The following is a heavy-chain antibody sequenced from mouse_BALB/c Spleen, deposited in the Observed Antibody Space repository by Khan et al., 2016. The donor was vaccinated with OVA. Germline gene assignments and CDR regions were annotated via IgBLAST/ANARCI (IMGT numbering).Heavy chain of an antibody. Sequence: QVQLKQSGPGLVQPSQSLSITCTVSGFSLTDYGVHWVRQSPGKGLEWLGVIWRGGSTDYNTAFMSRLSITKDNSTSQVFFRMNSLQADDTAIYYCAKLMIPYYYALDYWGQGTSVTVSS. CDR1: GFSLTDYG. J-gene: IGHJ4*01. CDR2: IWRGGST. D-gene: IGHD2-4*01. V-gene: IGHV2-5*01. CDR3: AKLMIPYYYALDY.